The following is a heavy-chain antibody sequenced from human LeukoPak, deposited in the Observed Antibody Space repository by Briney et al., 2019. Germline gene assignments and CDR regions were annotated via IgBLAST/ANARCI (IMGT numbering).Heavy chain of an antibody. CDR2: IFPSDSDT. CDR3: AKYGDSCLDY. J-gene: IGHJ4*02. D-gene: IGHD4-17*01. CDR1: GYTFTSYW. Sequence: HGESLKISCKASGYTFTSYWVGWVRQMPGKGLEWMGSIFPSDSDTRYSPSFQGQVTISADKSISTAYLQWSSLKASDTAMYYCAKYGDSCLDYWGQGTLVTVSS. V-gene: IGHV5-51*01.